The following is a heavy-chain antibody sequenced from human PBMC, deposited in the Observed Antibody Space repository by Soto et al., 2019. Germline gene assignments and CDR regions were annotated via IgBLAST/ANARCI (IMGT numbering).Heavy chain of an antibody. CDR3: ALDRGYSFGPRINYYFDY. D-gene: IGHD5-18*01. J-gene: IGHJ4*02. V-gene: IGHV4-59*12. CDR1: DGHISSYY. Sequence: SETLCLTCTVVDGHISSYYWSCIRQSPGKGLEWIGNIYYSGIPNYNPSLGSRVTISVDTSKKQASLKLTSVTAADTAVYYCALDRGYSFGPRINYYFDYWGQGTLVTVSS. CDR2: IYYSGIP.